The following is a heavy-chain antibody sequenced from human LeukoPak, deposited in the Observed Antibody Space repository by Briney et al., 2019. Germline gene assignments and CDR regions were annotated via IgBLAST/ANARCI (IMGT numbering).Heavy chain of an antibody. CDR3: ARDYDWAFDF. CDR1: GFPFSSHV. J-gene: IGHJ4*02. D-gene: IGHD3-9*01. Sequence: GGSLRLSCAASGFPFSSHVLSWVRQAPGKGLEWIAYINHNGEAIYYPDFVKGRFIISRDNAKNSLFLQMNDLRDEDTAVYYCARDYDWAFDFWGQGTRVTLSS. CDR2: INHNGEAI. V-gene: IGHV3-48*02.